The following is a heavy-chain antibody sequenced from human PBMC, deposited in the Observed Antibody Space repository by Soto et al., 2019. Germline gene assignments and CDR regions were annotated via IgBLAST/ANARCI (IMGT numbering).Heavy chain of an antibody. J-gene: IGHJ4*02. V-gene: IGHV3-48*01. D-gene: IGHD2-15*01. CDR3: ARQVYCSGGSCHPYIDY. CDR2: ISSSSSTI. Sequence: EVQLVESGGGLVQPGGSLRLSCAASGFTFSSYSMNWVRQAPGKGLEWVSYISSSSSTIYYADSVKGRFTISRDNAKNSLYLQMNSLRAEDTAVYYCARQVYCSGGSCHPYIDYWGQGTLVTVSS. CDR1: GFTFSSYS.